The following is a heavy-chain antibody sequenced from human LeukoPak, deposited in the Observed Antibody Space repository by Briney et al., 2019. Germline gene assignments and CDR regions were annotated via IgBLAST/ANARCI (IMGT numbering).Heavy chain of an antibody. V-gene: IGHV3-23*01. CDR3: AIYGYCGSTGCYRYFDS. CDR1: GFTFSSYA. Sequence: GRSLRLSCTASGFTFSSYAMSWVRQAPGKGLEWVSAISGSGGSTFYRDSVKGRFTIFRDSSKNALHLQMNSLRVEDTAVYYCAIYGYCGSTGCYRYFDSWGQGTLVTVSS. J-gene: IGHJ4*02. D-gene: IGHD2-2*03. CDR2: ISGSGGST.